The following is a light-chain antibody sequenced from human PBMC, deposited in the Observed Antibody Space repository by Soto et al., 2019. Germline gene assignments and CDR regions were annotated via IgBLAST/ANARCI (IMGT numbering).Light chain of an antibody. V-gene: IGLV2-8*01. J-gene: IGLJ1*01. CDR3: SSYAGTHIV. CDR1: SSDVGGYNY. CDR2: DVT. Sequence: QSALTQPPSASGSPGQSVTISCTGTSSDVGGYNYVSWYQQHQGKAPKLMIYDVTKRPSGVPDRFSGSKSGNTASLTVSGLLAEDEADYYCSSYAGTHIVFGTGTKVTVL.